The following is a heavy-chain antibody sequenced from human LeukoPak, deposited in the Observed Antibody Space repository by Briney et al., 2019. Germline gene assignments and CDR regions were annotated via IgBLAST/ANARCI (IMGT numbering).Heavy chain of an antibody. CDR2: IIPIFGTA. CDR1: GGTFSSCG. Sequence: GASVKVSCKASGGTFSSCGLSWVRQAPGQGLEWIGGIIPIFGTANYAQKFQGRVTITADESTSTAYMELSSLRSEDTAVYYCATWPMVRGVISYFDYWGQGTLVTVSS. J-gene: IGHJ4*02. D-gene: IGHD3-10*01. CDR3: ATWPMVRGVISYFDY. V-gene: IGHV1-69*13.